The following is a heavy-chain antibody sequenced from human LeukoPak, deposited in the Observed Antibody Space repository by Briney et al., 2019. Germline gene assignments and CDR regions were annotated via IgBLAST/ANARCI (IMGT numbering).Heavy chain of an antibody. V-gene: IGHV4-59*12. CDR3: ARVTGTYYYYYYMDV. D-gene: IGHD2-21*02. J-gene: IGHJ6*03. Sequence: SETLSLTCTVSGGSISSYYWSWIRQPPGKGLEWIGYIYYSGSTNYNPSLKSRVTISVDTSKNQFSLKLSSVTAADTAVYYCARVTGTYYYYYYMDVWGKGTTVTVSS. CDR1: GGSISSYY. CDR2: IYYSGST.